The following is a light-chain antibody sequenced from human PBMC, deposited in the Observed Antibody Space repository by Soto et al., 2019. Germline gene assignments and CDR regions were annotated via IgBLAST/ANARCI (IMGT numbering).Light chain of an antibody. J-gene: IGKJ2*01. CDR1: QSVLYISNNKNY. V-gene: IGKV4-1*01. CDR3: QQYYSAPPYT. CDR2: WAS. Sequence: DIVMTQSPDSLAVSLGERATISCKSSQSVLYISNNKNYLALYQQKPGQSPKLLIYWASTRESGVPDRFSGSGSGTDFTLTISSLQAEDVAVYYCQQYYSAPPYTFGQGTKLEIK.